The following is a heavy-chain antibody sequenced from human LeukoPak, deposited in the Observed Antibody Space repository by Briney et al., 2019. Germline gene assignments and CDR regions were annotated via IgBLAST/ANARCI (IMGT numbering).Heavy chain of an antibody. Sequence: PGRSLRLSCAASGFTFSSYAMRWVRQAPGKGLEWVAVISYDGSNEYYADSVKGRFTISRDNSKNTLYLQMNSLRAEDTAVYYCARAMVRGVITPIDYWGQGTLVTVSS. V-gene: IGHV3-30*04. CDR1: GFTFSSYA. CDR3: ARAMVRGVITPIDY. D-gene: IGHD3-10*01. CDR2: ISYDGSNE. J-gene: IGHJ4*02.